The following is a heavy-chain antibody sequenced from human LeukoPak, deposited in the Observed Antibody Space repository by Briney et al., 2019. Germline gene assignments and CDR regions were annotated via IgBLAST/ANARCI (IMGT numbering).Heavy chain of an antibody. D-gene: IGHD3-16*02. V-gene: IGHV3-48*01. CDR3: ARENYYDYVWGSYRYHDAFDI. CDR2: ISSSSSTI. Sequence: PGGSLRLSCAASGFTFSSYSMNWARQAPGKGLEWVSYISSSSSTIYYADSVKGRFTISRDNAKNSLYLQMNSLRAEDTAVYYCARENYYDYVWGSYRYHDAFDIWGQGTMVTVSS. J-gene: IGHJ3*02. CDR1: GFTFSSYS.